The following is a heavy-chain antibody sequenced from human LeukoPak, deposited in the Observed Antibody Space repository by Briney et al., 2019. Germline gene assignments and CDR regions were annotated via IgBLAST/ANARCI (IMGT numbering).Heavy chain of an antibody. D-gene: IGHD3-10*01. V-gene: IGHV3-23*01. Sequence: GGSLRLSCTASGFTLSSYEMSWIRQAPGKGLEWVSSVDYSGGDTHYADSVMGRFTISRDNSKNTLYLQMNSVRVEDTAVYYCAKGTYGSGTYGAHDYWGQGTLVTVSS. J-gene: IGHJ4*02. CDR2: VDYSGGDT. CDR1: GFTLSSYE. CDR3: AKGTYGSGTYGAHDY.